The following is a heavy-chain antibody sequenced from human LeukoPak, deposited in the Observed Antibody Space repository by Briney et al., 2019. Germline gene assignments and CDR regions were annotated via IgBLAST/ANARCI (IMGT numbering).Heavy chain of an antibody. CDR2: INSDGSTT. CDR1: GFTFSSYW. D-gene: IGHD4-17*01. Sequence: PGGSLRLSCVASGFTFSSYWMHWVRQAPGEGLVWVSRINSDGSTTTYADSVKGRFTISRDNAKNTLYLQMNSLRVEDTAVYYCARSTTHPYYNYMDVWGIGTTVTLSS. CDR3: ARSTTHPYYNYMDV. V-gene: IGHV3-74*01. J-gene: IGHJ6*03.